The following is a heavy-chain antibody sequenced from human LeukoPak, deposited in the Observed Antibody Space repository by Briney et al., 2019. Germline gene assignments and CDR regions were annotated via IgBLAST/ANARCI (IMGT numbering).Heavy chain of an antibody. CDR1: GYTFTSYG. J-gene: IGHJ4*02. CDR2: INPNSGGT. Sequence: GASVKVSCKASGYTFTSYGISWVRQAPGQGLEWMGWINPNSGGTNYAQKFQGRVTMTRDTSISTAYMELSRLRSDDTAVYYCARAGYSSETAKFGRIDYWGQGTLVTVSS. D-gene: IGHD6-25*01. V-gene: IGHV1-2*02. CDR3: ARAGYSSETAKFGRIDY.